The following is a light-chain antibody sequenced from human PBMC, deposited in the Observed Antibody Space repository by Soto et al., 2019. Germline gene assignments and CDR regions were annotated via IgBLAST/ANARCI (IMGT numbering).Light chain of an antibody. CDR2: GTS. CDR3: QQNGSSPP. Sequence: IVLTQSPGTLSLSPGEGATLSCRASQSVTGNYLAWYQQKPGQAPRLLIYGTSTRATGVPARFSGSGSGTKITQTISSLQTEDFTVYYCQQNGSSPPFAQGTRLEIK. J-gene: IGKJ5*01. V-gene: IGKV3-20*01. CDR1: QSVTGNY.